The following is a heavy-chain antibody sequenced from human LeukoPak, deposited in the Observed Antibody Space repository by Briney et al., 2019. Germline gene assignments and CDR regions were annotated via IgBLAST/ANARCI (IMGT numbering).Heavy chain of an antibody. V-gene: IGHV4-4*07. CDR3: ARGISNYDFWSGSSYNWFDP. CDR1: GGSISSYY. CDR2: IYTSGST. D-gene: IGHD3-3*01. Sequence: SETLSLTCTVSGGSISSYYWSWIRQPAGKGLEWIGRIYTSGSTNYNPSLKSRVTMSVDTSKNQFSLKLSSVTAADTAVYYCARGISNYDFWSGSSYNWFDPWGQGTLVTVSS. J-gene: IGHJ5*02.